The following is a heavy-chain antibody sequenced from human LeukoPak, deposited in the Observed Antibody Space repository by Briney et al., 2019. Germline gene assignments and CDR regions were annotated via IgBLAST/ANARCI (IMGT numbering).Heavy chain of an antibody. D-gene: IGHD1-26*01. CDR3: ARDGVRTLVGPRFRFDP. J-gene: IGHJ5*02. V-gene: IGHV4-34*01. Sequence: PSETLSLTCAVYGGSFSGYYWSWIRQPPGKGLEWIGEINHSGSTNYNPSLKSRVTISVDTSKNQFSLKLSSVTAADTAVYYCARDGVRTLVGPRFRFDPWGQGTLVTVSS. CDR1: GGSFSGYY. CDR2: INHSGST.